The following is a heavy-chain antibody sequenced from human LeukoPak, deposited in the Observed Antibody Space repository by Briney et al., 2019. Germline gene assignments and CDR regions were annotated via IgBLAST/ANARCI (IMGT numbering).Heavy chain of an antibody. CDR3: ARHVEGVRFTTFLAY. CDR1: GGSFSDYF. J-gene: IGHJ4*02. Sequence: PSETLSLTCAVYGGSFSDYFWSWIRQPPGKGLEWIGEISHSGSTTYNPSLRSRVTISGDTSKKQFSLKLSSVTAADTAVYYCARHVEGVRFTTFLAYWGQGTLVTVSS. V-gene: IGHV4-34*01. D-gene: IGHD3-9*01. CDR2: ISHSGST.